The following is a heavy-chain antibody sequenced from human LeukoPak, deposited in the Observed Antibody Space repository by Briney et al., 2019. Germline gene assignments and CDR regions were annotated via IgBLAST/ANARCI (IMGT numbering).Heavy chain of an antibody. Sequence: PGGSLRLSCAASGFTFSSCGFNWVRQAPGKGLEWVSSIGPTGTDRYYADSVRGRFTISRDNAKNSMYLQMDSLRDGDTAAYYCATETIGRHYDYWGQGTLLTVSS. CDR1: GFTFSSCG. J-gene: IGHJ4*02. V-gene: IGHV3-21*01. D-gene: IGHD1-14*01. CDR3: ATETIGRHYDY. CDR2: IGPTGTDR.